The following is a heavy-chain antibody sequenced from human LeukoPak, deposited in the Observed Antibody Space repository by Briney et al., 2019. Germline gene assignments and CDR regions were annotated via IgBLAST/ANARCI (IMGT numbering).Heavy chain of an antibody. D-gene: IGHD2-2*01. CDR1: GYTFTSYY. CDR3: ARPLSSYYYYGMDV. CDR2: INPSGGST. J-gene: IGHJ6*02. V-gene: IGHV1-46*01. Sequence: ASVKVSCKASGYTFTSYYMHWVRQAPGQGLECMGIINPSGGSTSYAQKFQGRVTMTRNTSISTAYMELSSLRSEDTAVYYCARPLSSYYYYGMDVWGQGTTVTVSS.